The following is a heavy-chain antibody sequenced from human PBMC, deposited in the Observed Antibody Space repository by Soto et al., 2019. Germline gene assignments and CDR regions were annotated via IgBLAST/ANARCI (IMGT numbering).Heavy chain of an antibody. V-gene: IGHV5-51*01. CDR2: SYPGDSDT. CDR3: ARRGYYDSSGYSFDY. Sequence: GESLKLACKVSGYSFTSYWIGWFRQRPGKGLEWMWISYPGDSDTRDSPCFQGQVTISADKSISTAYLQWSSLKASDTAMYYCARRGYYDSSGYSFDYWGQGTLVTVSS. D-gene: IGHD3-22*01. CDR1: GYSFTSYW. J-gene: IGHJ4*02.